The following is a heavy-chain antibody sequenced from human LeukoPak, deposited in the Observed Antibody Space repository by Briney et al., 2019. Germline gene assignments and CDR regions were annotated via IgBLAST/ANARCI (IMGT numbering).Heavy chain of an antibody. D-gene: IGHD3-22*01. CDR2: INPSGGAT. CDR1: GGTFSSYA. V-gene: IGHV1-46*01. Sequence: ASVKVSCKVSGGTFSSYAISWVRQAPGQGLEWMGLINPSGGATSFAQKFRGRVTMTRDMSTGTVFMELSSLRSDDTAVYFCARNYYDTAGHFGYWGQGTLVTVSS. J-gene: IGHJ4*02. CDR3: ARNYYDTAGHFGY.